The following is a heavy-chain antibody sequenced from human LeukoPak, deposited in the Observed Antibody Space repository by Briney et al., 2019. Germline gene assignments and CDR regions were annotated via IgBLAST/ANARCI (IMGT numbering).Heavy chain of an antibody. D-gene: IGHD3-3*01. CDR3: ARLPPTYYDFWSGSDYFDS. V-gene: IGHV1-46*01. CDR1: GYTCTSYY. J-gene: IGHJ4*02. CDR2: INTSGGST. Sequence: ASVNVSCKASGYTCTSYYMHWVRQAPGQGLEWMGIINTSGGSTSYAQKFQRRVTMTLDTYTSPVYMELSSLRSEDPAVYYCARLPPTYYDFWSGSDYFDSWGQGTLVTVSS.